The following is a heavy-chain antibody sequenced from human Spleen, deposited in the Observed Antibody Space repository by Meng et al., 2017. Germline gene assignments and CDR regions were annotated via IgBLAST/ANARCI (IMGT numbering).Heavy chain of an antibody. CDR1: GGSFSGFY. D-gene: IGHD2-21*01. CDR2: INHSGST. CDR3: RLAYCMGDCVDY. Sequence: QVQLRQWVAGLLKPSETLSLTCAVYGGSFSGFYWNWFRQPPGKGLEWIAEINHSGSTNINPSLKSRVTISIDTSRNQLSLKLSSVTAADTAVYYCRLAYCMGDCVDYWGQGTLVTVSS. J-gene: IGHJ4*02. V-gene: IGHV4-34*01.